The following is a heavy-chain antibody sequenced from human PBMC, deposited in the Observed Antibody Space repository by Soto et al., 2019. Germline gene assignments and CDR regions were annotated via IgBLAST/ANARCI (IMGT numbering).Heavy chain of an antibody. V-gene: IGHV1-69*06. CDR3: ARDRDYDFWSGYYRDYYYYGMDV. CDR2: IIPIFGTA. J-gene: IGHJ6*02. D-gene: IGHD3-3*01. Sequence: ASVKVSCKASGYTFTSFGISWVRQAPGQGLEWMGGIIPIFGTANYAQKFQGRVTITADKSTSTAYMEPSSLRSEDTAVYYCARDRDYDFWSGYYRDYYYYGMDVWGQGTTVTVSS. CDR1: GYTFTSFG.